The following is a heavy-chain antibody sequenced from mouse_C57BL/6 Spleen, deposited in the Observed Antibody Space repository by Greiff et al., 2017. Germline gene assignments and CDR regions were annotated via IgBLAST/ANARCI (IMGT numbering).Heavy chain of an antibody. D-gene: IGHD3-3*01. J-gene: IGHJ1*03. Sequence: EVQVVESEGGLVQPGSSMKLSCTASGFTFSDYYMAWVRQVPEKGLEWVANINYDGSSTYYLDSLKSRFIISRDNAKNILYLQMSSLKSEDTATYYCARDQRARYFDVWGTGTTVTVS. CDR2: INYDGSST. V-gene: IGHV5-16*01. CDR1: GFTFSDYY. CDR3: ARDQRARYFDV.